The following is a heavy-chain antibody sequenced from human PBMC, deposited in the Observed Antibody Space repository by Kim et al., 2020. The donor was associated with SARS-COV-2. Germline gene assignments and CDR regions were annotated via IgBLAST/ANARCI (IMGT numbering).Heavy chain of an antibody. J-gene: IGHJ3*02. V-gene: IGHV1-3*01. CDR3: ARDSSGSYDSAFDI. D-gene: IGHD1-26*01. Sequence: SQKFQGRVTITRDTSASTAYMELSRLRSEDTAVYYCARDSSGSYDSAFDIWGQGTMVTVSS.